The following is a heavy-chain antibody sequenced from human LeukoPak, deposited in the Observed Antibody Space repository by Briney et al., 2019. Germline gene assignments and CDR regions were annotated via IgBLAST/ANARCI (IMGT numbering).Heavy chain of an antibody. D-gene: IGHD5-18*01. CDR1: GGSLSSSSHY. J-gene: IGHJ4*02. V-gene: IGHV4-39*07. CDR3: ARRYGNKGRLDY. CDR2: IYYSGNT. Sequence: SETLSLTCTVSGGSLSSSSHYWAWIRQPPGKGLEWIANIYYSGNTNYNPSLKSRVTISVDTSKNQFSLKLSSVTAADTAVYYCARRYGNKGRLDYWGQGTLVTVSS.